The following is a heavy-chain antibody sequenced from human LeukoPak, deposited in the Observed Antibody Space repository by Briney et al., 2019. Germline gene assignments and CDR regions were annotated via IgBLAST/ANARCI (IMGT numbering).Heavy chain of an antibody. CDR2: INPSGGSR. Sequence: ASVNVACKASGYIFTSYFMHWVRQAPGQGLEWMVLINPSGGSRRYAQKFQGRLTMTRDMFTSTVYMELSSLRSEDTAVYYCARALPHRRLMDTTMEQHWFDPWGQGTLSPYLQ. CDR1: GYIFTSYF. CDR3: ARALPHRRLMDTTMEQHWFDP. D-gene: IGHD5-18*01. V-gene: IGHV1-46*01. J-gene: IGHJ5*02.